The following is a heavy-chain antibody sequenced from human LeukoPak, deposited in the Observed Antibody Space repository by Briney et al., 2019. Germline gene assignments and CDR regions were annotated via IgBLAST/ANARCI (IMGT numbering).Heavy chain of an antibody. Sequence: GRSLRLSCAASRFTFSSYGMHWVRQAPGKGLEWVAVIWSDGSNKYYADSVKGRFTISRDNSKNTLYLQLNSLRADDTAVYYCATNRGGTTSYYYDMDVWGQGTTVTVSS. CDR3: ATNRGGTTSYYYDMDV. CDR1: RFTFSSYG. D-gene: IGHD3-10*01. V-gene: IGHV3-33*01. CDR2: IWSDGSNK. J-gene: IGHJ6*02.